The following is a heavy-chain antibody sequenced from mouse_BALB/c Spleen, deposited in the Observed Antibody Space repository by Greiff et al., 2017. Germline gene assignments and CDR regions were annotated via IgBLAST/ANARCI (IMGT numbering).Heavy chain of an antibody. J-gene: IGHJ4*01. CDR3: ARGRPYAMDY. CDR2: IWSGGST. Sequence: QVQLKESGPGLVQPSQSLSITCTVSGFSLTSYGVHWVRQSPGKGLEWLGVIWSGGSTDYNAAFISRLSISKDNSKSQVFFKMNSLQANDTARYYCARGRPYAMDYWGQGTSVTVSS. D-gene: IGHD3-2*02. CDR1: GFSLTSYG. V-gene: IGHV2-2*02.